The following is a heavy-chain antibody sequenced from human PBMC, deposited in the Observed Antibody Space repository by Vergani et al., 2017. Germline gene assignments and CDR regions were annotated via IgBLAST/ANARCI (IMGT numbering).Heavy chain of an antibody. CDR3: ARDRDLSTIDY. CDR1: GDSISSNNC. V-gene: IGHV4-4*01. D-gene: IGHD3-16*02. Sequence: QVQLQESGPGLVKPPGTLSLTCAVSGDSISSNNCWTWVRQPPGKGLEWIGYIYHSGSPFYNPSLKSRFTISIDTSRNRFSLRLPSVTAADTAVYFCARDRDLSTIDYWGEGTLVTVSS. J-gene: IGHJ4*02. CDR2: IYHSGSP.